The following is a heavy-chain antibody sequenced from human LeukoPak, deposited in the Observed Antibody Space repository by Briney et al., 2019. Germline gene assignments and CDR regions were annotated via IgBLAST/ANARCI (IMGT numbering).Heavy chain of an antibody. V-gene: IGHV3-7*01. J-gene: IGHJ4*02. D-gene: IGHD3-10*01. CDR1: GFTFSSYW. Sequence: GGSLRLSCAAPGFTFSSYWISWVRQAPGKGLEWVANIKQDGSEKYYVDSVKGRSTISRDNAKNSLYLQMNSLRAEDTAVYYCARVGYYYGSGSYAHFDYWGQGTLVTVSS. CDR3: ARVGYYYGSGSYAHFDY. CDR2: IKQDGSEK.